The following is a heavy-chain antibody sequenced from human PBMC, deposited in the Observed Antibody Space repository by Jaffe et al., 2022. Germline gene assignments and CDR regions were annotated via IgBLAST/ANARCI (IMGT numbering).Heavy chain of an antibody. D-gene: IGHD3-3*01. V-gene: IGHV3-7*01. J-gene: IGHJ5*02. CDR3: ARGYDFWSGSPPSSYNWFDP. CDR1: GFTFSSYW. CDR2: IKQDGSEK. Sequence: EVQLVESGGGLVQPGGSLRLSCAASGFTFSSYWMSWVRQAPGKGLEWVANIKQDGSEKYYVDSVKGRFTISRDNAKNSLYLQMNSLRAEDTAVYYCARGYDFWSGSPPSSYNWFDPWGQGTLVTVSS.